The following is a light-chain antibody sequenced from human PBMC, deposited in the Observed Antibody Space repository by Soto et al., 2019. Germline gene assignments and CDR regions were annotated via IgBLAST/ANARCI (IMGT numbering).Light chain of an antibody. CDR1: QDISKY. CDR3: QRSYNAPLT. Sequence: DIQLTQSPSSPSASVGGRVTITCRVSQDISKYLNFYRQKPGKGPKLLISSTSSLQSGVPSRFSGSRSGTDFPLSSSSLQPEDVATYYGQRSYNAPLTFGQGTRLEIK. J-gene: IGKJ5*01. CDR2: STS. V-gene: IGKV1-27*01.